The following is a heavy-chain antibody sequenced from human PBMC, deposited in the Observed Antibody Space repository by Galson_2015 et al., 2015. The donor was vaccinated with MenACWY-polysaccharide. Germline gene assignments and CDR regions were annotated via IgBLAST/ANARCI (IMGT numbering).Heavy chain of an antibody. CDR3: ARTRRSSTSHYFFDY. Sequence: GKALELLAIIDWDADKYYSTSLKTRLTISKDTSRNQVVLIMTNMDPADTATYYCARTRRSSTSHYFFDYWGQGSLVTVSS. J-gene: IGHJ4*02. CDR2: IDWDADK. D-gene: IGHD6-13*01. V-gene: IGHV2-70*01.